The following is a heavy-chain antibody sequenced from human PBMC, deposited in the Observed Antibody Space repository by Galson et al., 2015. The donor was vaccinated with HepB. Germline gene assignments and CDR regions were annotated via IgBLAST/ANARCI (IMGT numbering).Heavy chain of an antibody. CDR2: IKSQTDGGTT. V-gene: IGHV3-15*01. CDR3: TTESCGIHY. CDR1: GFTLSYAW. D-gene: IGHD1-26*01. J-gene: IGHJ4*02. Sequence: SLRLPCAASGFTLSYAWMSWVRQTPGKGLEWVGRIKSQTDGGTTDYAAPVKGRFTILRDDSKNTLYLHMNDLKIEDTAVYYCTTESCGIHYWGQGTLVTVSS.